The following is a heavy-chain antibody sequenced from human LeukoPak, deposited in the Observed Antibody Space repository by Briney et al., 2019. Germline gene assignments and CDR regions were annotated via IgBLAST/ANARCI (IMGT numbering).Heavy chain of an antibody. D-gene: IGHD6-19*01. CDR1: GGSISSYY. J-gene: IGHJ3*02. CDR3: ASRPRISSGWPTSDAFDI. V-gene: IGHV4-4*07. CDR2: IYTSGST. Sequence: PSETLSLTCTVSGGSISSYYWSWIRQPAGKGLEWIGRIYTSGSTNYNPSLKSRVTMSVDTSKNQFSLKLSSVTAADTAVYYCASRPRISSGWPTSDAFDIWGQGTMVTVSS.